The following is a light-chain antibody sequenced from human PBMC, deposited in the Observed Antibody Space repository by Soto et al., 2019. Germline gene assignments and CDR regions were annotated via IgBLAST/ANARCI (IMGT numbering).Light chain of an antibody. CDR3: QQFGSSIPHT. V-gene: IGKV3-20*01. CDR2: GTS. CDR1: QVIGSRY. Sequence: EIVMTQSPGTLSLSPGERATISCRASQVIGSRYLAWYHQKSGQAPRLLIYGTSSRATGIPDRFSGSGSGTDFTLTISRLEPEDFGVYYRQQFGSSIPHTFGQGTKLAIK. J-gene: IGKJ2*01.